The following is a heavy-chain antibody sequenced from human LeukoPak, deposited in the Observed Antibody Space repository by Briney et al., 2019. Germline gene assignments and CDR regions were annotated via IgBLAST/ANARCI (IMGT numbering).Heavy chain of an antibody. CDR1: GGSISSSSYY. Sequence: SETLSLTCTVSGGSISSSSYYWGWIRQPPGKGLEWIGSIYYSGSTYYNPSLKSRVTISVDTSKNQFSLKLSSVTAADTAVYYCAKVPRYCSSTSCYFGAFDIWGQGTMVTVSS. D-gene: IGHD2-2*01. CDR3: AKVPRYCSSTSCYFGAFDI. V-gene: IGHV4-39*07. CDR2: IYYSGST. J-gene: IGHJ3*02.